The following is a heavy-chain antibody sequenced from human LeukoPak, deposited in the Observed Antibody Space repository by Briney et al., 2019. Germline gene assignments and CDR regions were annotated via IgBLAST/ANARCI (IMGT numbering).Heavy chain of an antibody. D-gene: IGHD3-10*01. Sequence: PGGSLRLSCAASGFTFSDYGMHWVRQAPGKGLEWVAVISYDGSNKYYADSVKGRFTTSRDNSKNTLYLQMNSLRAEDTAVYYCAKDSSGSYTFYDYWGQGTLVTVSS. CDR1: GFTFSDYG. CDR3: AKDSSGSYTFYDY. J-gene: IGHJ4*02. CDR2: ISYDGSNK. V-gene: IGHV3-30*18.